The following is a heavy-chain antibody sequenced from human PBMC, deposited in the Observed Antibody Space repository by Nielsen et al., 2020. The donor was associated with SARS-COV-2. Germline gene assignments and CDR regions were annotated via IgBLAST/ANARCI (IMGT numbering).Heavy chain of an antibody. J-gene: IGHJ4*02. Sequence: ASVKVSCKASGYTFTNNYMHWVRQAPGQGLEWMGLINPTNGGTTYAQKFLGTVTMTRDTSTSTVYMELSSLRSDDTAVYYCAKDRSVGFGSLDHWGQGTLVTVSS. CDR2: INPTNGGT. CDR3: AKDRSVGFGSLDH. CDR1: GYTFTNNY. D-gene: IGHD3-10*01. V-gene: IGHV1-46*01.